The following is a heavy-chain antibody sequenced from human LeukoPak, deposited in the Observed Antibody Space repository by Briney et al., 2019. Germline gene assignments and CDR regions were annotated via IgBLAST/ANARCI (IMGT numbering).Heavy chain of an antibody. J-gene: IGHJ6*02. V-gene: IGHV1-69*04. Sequence: GASVKVSFKASGGTFSSYAISWVRQAPGQGLEWMGRIIPILGIANYAQKFQGRVTITADKSTSTAYMELSSLRSEDTAVYYCARAGGTVTATGPYYYYGMDVWGQGTTVTVSS. CDR1: GGTFSSYA. CDR2: IIPILGIA. D-gene: IGHD4-17*01. CDR3: ARAGGTVTATGPYYYYGMDV.